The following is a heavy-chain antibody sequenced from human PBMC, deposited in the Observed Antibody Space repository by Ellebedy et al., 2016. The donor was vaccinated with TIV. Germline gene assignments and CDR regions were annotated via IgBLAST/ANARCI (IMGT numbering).Heavy chain of an antibody. CDR3: ARVGGGIAATGTGY. CDR1: GFPFRSYA. D-gene: IGHD6-13*01. Sequence: GESLKISCAASGFPFRSYAMHWVRQAPGKGLEWVAVISYDGSNKYYGDSMNGRFTISRENSKNTLYLQMNSLRIEDTAVYYCARVGGGIAATGTGYWGQGTLVTVSS. CDR2: ISYDGSNK. V-gene: IGHV3-30*04. J-gene: IGHJ4*02.